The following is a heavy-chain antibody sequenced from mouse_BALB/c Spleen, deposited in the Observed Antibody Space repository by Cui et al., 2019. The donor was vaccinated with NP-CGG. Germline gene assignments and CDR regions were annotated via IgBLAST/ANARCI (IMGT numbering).Heavy chain of an antibody. CDR1: GYTFNSYL. CDR3: AKYNYYGGSYFDY. Sequence: QVQLQQPGAELVKPGAPVKLSCKASGYTFNSYLMHWVKQRLGRGLEWIGRSDPNSGGTKYNEKFKNKATLTVDKPSSTAYMQLSSLTSEDSAVYYCAKYNYYGGSYFDYWGQGTTLTVSS. J-gene: IGHJ2*01. D-gene: IGHD1-1*01. CDR2: SDPNSGGT. V-gene: IGHV1-72*01.